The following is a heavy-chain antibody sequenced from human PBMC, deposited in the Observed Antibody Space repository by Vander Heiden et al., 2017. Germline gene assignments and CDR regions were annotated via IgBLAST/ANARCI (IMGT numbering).Heavy chain of an antibody. CDR1: GGSFSGYY. Sequence: QVQLQQWGAGLLKPSETLSLTCAVYGGSFSGYYWSWIRHPPGKGMGWMGEINHSGSTNYNPSLKSRVTISADTSTNQFSLKLSSVTAADTAVLYCARENPYRYYYGSASSLDYWGQGTLVTVSS. J-gene: IGHJ4*02. CDR3: ARENPYRYYYGSASSLDY. D-gene: IGHD3-10*01. V-gene: IGHV4-34*01. CDR2: INHSGST.